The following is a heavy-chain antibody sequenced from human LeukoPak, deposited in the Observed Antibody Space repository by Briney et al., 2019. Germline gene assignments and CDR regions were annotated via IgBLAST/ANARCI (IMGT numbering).Heavy chain of an antibody. V-gene: IGHV1-2*02. CDR1: GYTFTGYY. CDR2: INPNSGGT. J-gene: IGHJ4*02. CDR3: ARVPRGSRTYFDY. D-gene: IGHD3-10*01. Sequence: VSVKVSCKASGYTFTGYYMHWVRQAPGQGLEWMGWINPNSGGTNYAQKFQGRVTMTRDTSISTAYMELSRLRSDDTAVYYCARVPRGSRTYFDYWGQGTLVTVSS.